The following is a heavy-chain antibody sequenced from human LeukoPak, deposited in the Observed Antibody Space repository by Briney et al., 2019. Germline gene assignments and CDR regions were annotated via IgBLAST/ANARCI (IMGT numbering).Heavy chain of an antibody. V-gene: IGHV3-33*01. J-gene: IGHJ3*02. CDR1: GFTFSSYG. D-gene: IGHD2-15*01. Sequence: PGGSLRLSCAASGFTFSSYGMHWVRPAPGKGLEWVAVIWYDGTNTYYADSVKGRFTISRDNSKNTLYLQMNSLRAEDTAVYYCARDFCSGGSCYPDAFDIWGQGTMVTVSS. CDR3: ARDFCSGGSCYPDAFDI. CDR2: IWYDGTNT.